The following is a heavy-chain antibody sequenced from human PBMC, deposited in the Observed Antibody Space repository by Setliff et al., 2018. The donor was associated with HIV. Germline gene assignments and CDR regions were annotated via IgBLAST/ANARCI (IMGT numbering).Heavy chain of an antibody. D-gene: IGHD1-1*01. J-gene: IGHJ4*02. V-gene: IGHV4-4*07. CDR3: ARDLRGTQSSDY. CDR1: GGSISSYY. Sequence: SETLSLTCTVSGGSISSYYWSWIRQPAGKGLEWIGRIYSSGSTNYNPSLKSRVTMSVDTSKNQFSLILSSVTAADTAVYYCARDLRGTQSSDYWGQGTLVTVSS. CDR2: IYSSGST.